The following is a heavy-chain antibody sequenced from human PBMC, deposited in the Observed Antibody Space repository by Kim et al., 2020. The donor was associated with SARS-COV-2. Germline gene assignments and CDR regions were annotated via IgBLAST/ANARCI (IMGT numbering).Heavy chain of an antibody. CDR2: IIPIFGTA. J-gene: IGHJ5*02. V-gene: IGHV1-69*13. CDR1: GGTFSSYA. Sequence: SVKVSCKASGGTFSSYAISWVRQAPGQGLEWMGGIIPIFGTANYAQKFQGRVTITADESTSTAYMELSSLRSEDTAVYYCARDLSGNRGSLWFDPWGQGTLVTVSS. CDR3: ARDLSGNRGSLWFDP. D-gene: IGHD1-26*01.